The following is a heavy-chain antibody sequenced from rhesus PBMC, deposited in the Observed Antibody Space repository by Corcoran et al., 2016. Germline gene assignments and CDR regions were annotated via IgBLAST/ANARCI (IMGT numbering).Heavy chain of an antibody. V-gene: IGHV4S12*01. Sequence: QVQLQESGPGVVKPSETLSLTCAVSGGSISSGYYYWSWIRQPPGKGLEWIGGINSNSKSTNYNPALRSRVTISKYTSKNQFSLKLSSVTAADTAVYYCARALRGRFDVWGPGVLVTVSS. CDR1: GGSISSGYYY. CDR3: ARALRGRFDV. J-gene: IGHJ5-1*01. CDR2: INSNSKST.